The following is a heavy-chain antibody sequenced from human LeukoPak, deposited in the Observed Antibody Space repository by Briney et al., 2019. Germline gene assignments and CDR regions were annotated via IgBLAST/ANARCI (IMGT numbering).Heavy chain of an antibody. J-gene: IGHJ4*02. CDR2: IYLGDSDT. CDR3: ARQNDFRLDY. CDR1: GYTFSSYW. V-gene: IGHV5-51*01. D-gene: IGHD3-3*01. Sequence: GESLRISCKGSGYTFSSYWIGWVRQMPGKGLEWMGIIYLGDSDTRYSPSLQGQVTISVDTSIGTAYLQWSSLKASDTAIYYCARQNDFRLDYWGQGTLVTVSS.